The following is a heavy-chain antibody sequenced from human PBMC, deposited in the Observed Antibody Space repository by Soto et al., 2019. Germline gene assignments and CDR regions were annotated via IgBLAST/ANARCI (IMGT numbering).Heavy chain of an antibody. D-gene: IGHD2-15*01. Sequence: SETLSLTCAVYGGSFSGYDWSWIRQPPGKGLEWIGYVYYSGSTNYNPSLKSRVTISVDTSKNQFSLKLSSVTAADTAVYYCARHVGQYCSADSCQVYRPFFDYWGQGTPVTVSS. J-gene: IGHJ4*02. CDR1: GGSFSGYD. V-gene: IGHV4-59*08. CDR2: VYYSGST. CDR3: ARHVGQYCSADSCQVYRPFFDY.